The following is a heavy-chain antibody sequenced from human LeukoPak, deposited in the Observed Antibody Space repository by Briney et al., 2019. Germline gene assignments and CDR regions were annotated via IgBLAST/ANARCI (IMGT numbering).Heavy chain of an antibody. D-gene: IGHD1-26*01. CDR3: ARSNSGSYGWFDP. V-gene: IGHV4-4*07. CDR1: GDSMSGY. Sequence: SETLSLTCTVSGDSMSGYWGWVQRPAGKGLEWIGRISTSGGTDYNPALKSRITMSVDTSKNQFSLKLRSMTAADTAVYYCARSNSGSYGWFDPWGQGTLVTVSS. CDR2: ISTSGGT. J-gene: IGHJ5*02.